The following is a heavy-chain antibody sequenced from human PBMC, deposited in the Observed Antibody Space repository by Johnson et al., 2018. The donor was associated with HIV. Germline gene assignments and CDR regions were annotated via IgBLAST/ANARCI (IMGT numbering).Heavy chain of an antibody. CDR2: IKEDGSEK. CDR3: ARWVGDIVVVPAAADAFDI. J-gene: IGHJ3*02. Sequence: VQLLESGGGLVQPGGSLRLSCAASGFTFSSNWMNWVRQAPGKGLEWVANIKEDGSEKYYVDSVRGLFTISRDNAKSLLYLQMNSLRVDDTALYYCARWVGDIVVVPAAADAFDIWGQGTMVTVSS. V-gene: IGHV3-7*05. D-gene: IGHD2-2*01. CDR1: GFTFSSNW.